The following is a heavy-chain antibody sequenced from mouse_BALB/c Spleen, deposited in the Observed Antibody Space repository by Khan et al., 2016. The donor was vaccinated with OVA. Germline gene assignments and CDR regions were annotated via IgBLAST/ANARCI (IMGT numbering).Heavy chain of an antibody. J-gene: IGHJ3*01. Sequence: QVQLQQSGAELARPGASVKMSCKASGYTFTTYTMHWVKQRPGQGLEWIGYINPSNGYTNYNQKFKDKSTLTADKSSSTAYMQLSSLTSDYSAFYYFAREGAYYRSDGWFSYWGQGTLVTVSA. CDR1: GYTFTTYT. V-gene: IGHV1-4*01. CDR3: AREGAYYRSDGWFSY. CDR2: INPSNGYT. D-gene: IGHD2-14*01.